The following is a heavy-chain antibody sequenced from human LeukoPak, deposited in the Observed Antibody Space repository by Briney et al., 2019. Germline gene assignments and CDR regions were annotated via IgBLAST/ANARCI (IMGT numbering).Heavy chain of an antibody. D-gene: IGHD1-26*01. V-gene: IGHV3-33*01. Sequence: AGGSLRLSCAASGFTLSNSGMHWVRQAPGKGLEWVAVIWADGRNKYYADSVKGRFTISRENSQNTLYLQMDSLRAGDTAMYYCARDPGSSPFDYWGQGTLVTVSS. CDR2: IWADGRNK. CDR1: GFTLSNSG. CDR3: ARDPGSSPFDY. J-gene: IGHJ4*02.